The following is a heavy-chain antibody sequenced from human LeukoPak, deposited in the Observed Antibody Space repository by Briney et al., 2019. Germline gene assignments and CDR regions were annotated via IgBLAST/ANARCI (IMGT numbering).Heavy chain of an antibody. CDR3: ARGYGDYRRYYYYGMDV. J-gene: IGHJ6*04. CDR1: GFTFSSYG. CDR2: ISSSGSTI. V-gene: IGHV3-48*03. Sequence: GGSLRLSCAASGFTFSSYGMNWVRQAPGKGLEWVSYISSSGSTIYYADSVKGRFTISRDNAKNSLYLQMNSLRAEDTAVYYCARGYGDYRRYYYYGMDVWGKGTTVTVSS. D-gene: IGHD4-17*01.